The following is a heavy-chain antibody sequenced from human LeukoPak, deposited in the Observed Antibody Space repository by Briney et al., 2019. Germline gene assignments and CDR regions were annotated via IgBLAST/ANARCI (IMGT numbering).Heavy chain of an antibody. Sequence: ASVKVSCKASGYTFTSYGISWVRQAPGQGLEWMGWISAYNGNTNYAQKLQGRVTMTTDTSTSTAYMELRSPRSDDTAVYYCARGAVATSRSGPQYYYYYYMDVWGKGTTVTVSS. D-gene: IGHD5-12*01. V-gene: IGHV1-18*01. CDR1: GYTFTSYG. J-gene: IGHJ6*03. CDR3: ARGAVATSRSGPQYYYYYYMDV. CDR2: ISAYNGNT.